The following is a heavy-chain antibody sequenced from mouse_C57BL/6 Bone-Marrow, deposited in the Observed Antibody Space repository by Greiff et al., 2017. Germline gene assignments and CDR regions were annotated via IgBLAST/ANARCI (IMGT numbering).Heavy chain of an antibody. J-gene: IGHJ2*01. CDR3: ARPLLRRGFDY. CDR2: IYPRSGNT. V-gene: IGHV1-81*01. Sequence: QVQLQQSGAELARPGASVKLSCKASGYTFTSYGISWVKQRTGQGLEWIGEIYPRSGNTYYNEKFKGKATLTADKSSSTAYMELRSLTSEDSAVXFCARPLLRRGFDYWGQGTTLTVSS. CDR1: GYTFTSYG. D-gene: IGHD1-2*01.